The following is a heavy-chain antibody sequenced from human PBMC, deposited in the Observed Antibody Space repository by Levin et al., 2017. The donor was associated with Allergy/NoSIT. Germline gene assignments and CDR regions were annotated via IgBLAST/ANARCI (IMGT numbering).Heavy chain of an antibody. D-gene: IGHD3-10*01. J-gene: IGHJ3*02. CDR2: ISSSSSYI. Sequence: GESLKISCAASGFTFSSYSMNWVRQAPGKGLEWVSSISSSSSYIYYADSVKGRFTISRDNAKNSLYLQMNSLRAEDTAVYYCARDRGLGSRAFDIWGQGTMVTVSS. CDR1: GFTFSSYS. CDR3: ARDRGLGSRAFDI. V-gene: IGHV3-21*01.